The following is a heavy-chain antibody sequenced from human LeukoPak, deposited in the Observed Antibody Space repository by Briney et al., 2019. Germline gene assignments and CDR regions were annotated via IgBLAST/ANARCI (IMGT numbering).Heavy chain of an antibody. Sequence: GASVKVSCKASGGTFSSYAISWVRQAPGQGLEWMGRIIPILGIANYAQKFQGRVTITADKSTSTAYMELRSLRSEDTAVYYCARDPPNYCGSGPRGDYWGQGTLVTVSS. CDR2: IIPILGIA. V-gene: IGHV1-69*04. D-gene: IGHD3-10*01. J-gene: IGHJ4*02. CDR3: ARDPPNYCGSGPRGDY. CDR1: GGTFSSYA.